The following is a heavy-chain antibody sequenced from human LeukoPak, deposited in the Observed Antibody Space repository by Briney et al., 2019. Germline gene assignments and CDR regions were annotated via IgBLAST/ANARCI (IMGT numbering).Heavy chain of an antibody. CDR3: ARGSGTDWFDP. V-gene: IGHV3-33*01. J-gene: IGHJ5*02. D-gene: IGHD1-14*01. CDR2: IWYDGSNK. Sequence: GGSLRLSCAASGFTFSSYGMHWVRQAPGKGLEWVAVIWYDGSNKYYADSVKGRFTISRDNSKNTLHLQMNSLRAEDTAVYYCARGSGTDWFDPWGQETLVTVSS. CDR1: GFTFSSYG.